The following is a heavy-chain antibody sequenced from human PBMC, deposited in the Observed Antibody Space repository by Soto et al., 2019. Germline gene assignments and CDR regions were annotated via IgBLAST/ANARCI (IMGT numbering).Heavy chain of an antibody. Sequence: QVHLVESGGGVVQPGGSLRLSRTASGFTFNKFGMHWVRQTPGKGLEWVAAVSYDGNHDFYADSVRGRLIISRDNSKNTLYLQLNTLKPDDTAVYYCVKERADFVTVPHATSGMDVWGPGTTVTVSS. CDR3: VKERADFVTVPHATSGMDV. V-gene: IGHV3-30*18. CDR2: VSYDGNHD. J-gene: IGHJ6*02. D-gene: IGHD3-3*01. CDR1: GFTFNKFG.